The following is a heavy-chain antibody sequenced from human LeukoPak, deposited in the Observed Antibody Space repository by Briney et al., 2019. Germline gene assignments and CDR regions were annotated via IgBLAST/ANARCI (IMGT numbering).Heavy chain of an antibody. Sequence: VESLQISYTGYGSGFTSYWIGWVRPMPGKGLAWMGIIYPGDSDTKYSPSFQGQVTISADKSISTAYLQWSSLKASDTAMYYCARQSGLTGLYYFDYWVQGTLVAVSS. CDR3: ARQSGLTGLYYFDY. V-gene: IGHV5-51*01. CDR2: IYPGDSDT. D-gene: IGHD1-20*01. J-gene: IGHJ4*02. CDR1: GSGFTSYW.